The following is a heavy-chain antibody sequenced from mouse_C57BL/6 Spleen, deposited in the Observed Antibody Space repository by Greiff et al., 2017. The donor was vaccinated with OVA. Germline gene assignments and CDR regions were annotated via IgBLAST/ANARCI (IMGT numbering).Heavy chain of an antibody. Sequence: QVQLQQPGAELVKPGASVKMSCKASGYTFTSYWITWVKQRPGQGLEWIGDIYPGSGSTNYNEKFKSKATLTVDTSSSTAYMQLSSLTSEDSAVYNCARRVIYDGYYGAMDYWGQGTSVTVAS. CDR1: GYTFTSYW. V-gene: IGHV1-55*01. CDR2: IYPGSGST. J-gene: IGHJ4*01. CDR3: ARRVIYDGYYGAMDY. D-gene: IGHD2-3*01.